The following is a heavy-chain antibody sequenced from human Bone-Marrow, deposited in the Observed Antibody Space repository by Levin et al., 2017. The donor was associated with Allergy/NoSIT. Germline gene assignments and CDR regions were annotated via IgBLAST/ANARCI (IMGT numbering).Heavy chain of an antibody. CDR3: ARDQGSDCGGDCFDP. Sequence: SQTLSLTCAVSGGSIRSGGYSWSWIRQPPGKGLEWIGYIYHSGSTYYNPSLKSRVTISVDRSKNQFSLKLSSVTAADTAVYYCARDQGSDCGGDCFDPWGQGTLVTVSS. D-gene: IGHD2-21*01. CDR2: IYHSGST. J-gene: IGHJ5*02. V-gene: IGHV4-30-2*01. CDR1: GGSIRSGGYS.